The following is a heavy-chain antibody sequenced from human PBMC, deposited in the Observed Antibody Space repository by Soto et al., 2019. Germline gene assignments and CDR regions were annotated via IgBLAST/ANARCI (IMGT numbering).Heavy chain of an antibody. CDR2: FDPEDGET. CDR1: GYTLTELS. V-gene: IGHV1-24*01. Sequence: ASVKVSCKVSGYTLTELSMHWVRQAPGTGLEWMGGFDPEDGETIYAQKFQGRVTMTEDTSTDTAYMEMSSLRSEDTAGYYCATFLKWVGATAFDIGGQGTMVTVSS. CDR3: ATFLKWVGATAFDI. J-gene: IGHJ3*02. D-gene: IGHD1-26*01.